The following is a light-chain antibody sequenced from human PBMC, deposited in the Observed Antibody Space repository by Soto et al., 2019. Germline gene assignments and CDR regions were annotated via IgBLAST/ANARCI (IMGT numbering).Light chain of an antibody. CDR1: QSISSW. CDR2: KAS. J-gene: IGKJ1*01. Sequence: RMIQSNSTVSASVGNRVTIPFRAIQSISSWLAWYQQKPGKAPKLLIYKASILESGVPSRFSGSGSGTEFTLTFSILQPDVFATYYFQPYNTFWTSGQGTKVDI. CDR3: QPYNTFWT. V-gene: IGKV1-5*03.